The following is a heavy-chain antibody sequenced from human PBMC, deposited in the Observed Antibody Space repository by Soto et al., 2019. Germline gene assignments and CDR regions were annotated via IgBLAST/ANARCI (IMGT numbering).Heavy chain of an antibody. CDR3: AGEPYDILTGYYYGMDV. V-gene: IGHV3-33*01. D-gene: IGHD3-9*01. CDR1: GFTFSSYG. CDR2: IWYDGSNK. Sequence: QVQLVESGGGVVQPGRSLRLSCAASGFTFSSYGMHWVRQAPGKGLEWVAVIWYDGSNKYYADSVKGRFTISRDNSKNXXYLQMNSLRAEDTAVYYCAGEPYDILTGYYYGMDVWGQGTTVTVSS. J-gene: IGHJ6*02.